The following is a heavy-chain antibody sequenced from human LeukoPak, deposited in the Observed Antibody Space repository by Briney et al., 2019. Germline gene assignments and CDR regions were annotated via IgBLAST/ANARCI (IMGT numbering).Heavy chain of an antibody. V-gene: IGHV3-53*01. CDR1: GFTFSSYS. D-gene: IGHD6-13*01. CDR3: ARQQLDRDY. J-gene: IGHJ4*02. CDR2: IYSGGST. Sequence: GGSLRLSCAASGFTFSSYSMNWVRQAPGKGLEWVSVIYSGGSTYYADSVKGRFTISRDNSKNTLYLQMNSLRAEDTAVYYCARQQLDRDYWGQGTLVTVSS.